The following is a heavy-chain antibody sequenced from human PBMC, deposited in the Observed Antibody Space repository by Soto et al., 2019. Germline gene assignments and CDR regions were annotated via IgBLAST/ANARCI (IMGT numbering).Heavy chain of an antibody. CDR2: INPGGST. J-gene: IGHJ5*02. CDR3: ARGKGQLLLVRPKGFHP. D-gene: IGHD2-2*01. Sequence: SETLSLTCAVSGGSFSGYFWNWIRQPPGKGLEWIGEINPGGSTTYNPSLKSRVTISADTSKNQFSLNLSSVTAADTAVYYCARGKGQLLLVRPKGFHPRGQGTLVTVSS. V-gene: IGHV4-34*01. CDR1: GGSFSGYF.